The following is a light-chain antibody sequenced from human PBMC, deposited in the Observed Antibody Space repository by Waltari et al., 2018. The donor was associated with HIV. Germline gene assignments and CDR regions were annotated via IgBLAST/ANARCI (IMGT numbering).Light chain of an antibody. J-gene: IGLJ3*02. Sequence: QLVLTQSPSASASLGGSVKLTCTLRSGHSTYAIAWHQQQPQKGPRYSMRVNSDGSHSKGDGIPDRFSGSSSGAERYLTISSLQSEDEAEYYCQTWGTGIQVFGGGTKLTVL. CDR3: QTWGTGIQV. CDR1: SGHSTYA. V-gene: IGLV4-69*01. CDR2: VNSDGSH.